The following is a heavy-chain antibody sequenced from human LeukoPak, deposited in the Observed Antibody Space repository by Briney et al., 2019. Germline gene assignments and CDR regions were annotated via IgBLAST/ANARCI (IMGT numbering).Heavy chain of an antibody. CDR2: VDPEDGET. J-gene: IGHJ4*02. Sequence: ASVKVSCKVSGYTFTDYYMHWVQQAPGKGLEWMGLVDPEDGETIYAEKFQGRVTITADTSTGTAYMELSSLRSEDTAVYYCATVPLITIFGVVTPDYWGQGTLVTVSS. CDR1: GYTFTDYY. D-gene: IGHD3-3*01. CDR3: ATVPLITIFGVVTPDY. V-gene: IGHV1-69-2*01.